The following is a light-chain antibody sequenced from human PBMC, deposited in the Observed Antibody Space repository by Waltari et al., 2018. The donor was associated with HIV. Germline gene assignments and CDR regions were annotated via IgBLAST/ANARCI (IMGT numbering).Light chain of an antibody. J-gene: IGLJ1*01. CDR2: QDS. CDR3: QAWDSNTFV. CDR1: QLGNKY. Sequence: SFDLSQPASVSVSPGQTATVTCSGDQLGNKYVCWYRQRAGQSPDLLIFQDSRRPSGISQRFSGSNSGDRATLSIRETQALDEADYYCQAWDSNTFVFGSGTRVTVL. V-gene: IGLV3-1*01.